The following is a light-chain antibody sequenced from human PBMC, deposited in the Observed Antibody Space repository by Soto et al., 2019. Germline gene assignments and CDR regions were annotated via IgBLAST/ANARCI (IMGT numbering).Light chain of an antibody. Sequence: AIQMTQSPSSLSASVGDRVTITCRASQGIRNDLGWYQQKPGTAPKLLISGASRLQSGVPSRFSGSGSGTDFTLTISSLQAEDLATFFCLQYYNYPRTFGQGTKLEIK. J-gene: IGKJ2*01. CDR3: LQYYNYPRT. CDR1: QGIRND. V-gene: IGKV1-6*01. CDR2: GAS.